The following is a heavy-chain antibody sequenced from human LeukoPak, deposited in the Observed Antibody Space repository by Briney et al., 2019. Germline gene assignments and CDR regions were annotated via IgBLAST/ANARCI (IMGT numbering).Heavy chain of an antibody. D-gene: IGHD3-10*01. CDR1: GGSFSGYY. Sequence: PSETLSLTCGVYGGSFSGYYWSWIRQPPGKGLEWIGEINHSGGTNYKSSLKSRVTISVDTSKNQFSLKLSSVTAADTAVYYCARFGYYGSGSYYLRAFDIWGQGTMVTVSS. V-gene: IGHV4-34*01. CDR3: ARFGYYGSGSYYLRAFDI. CDR2: INHSGGT. J-gene: IGHJ3*02.